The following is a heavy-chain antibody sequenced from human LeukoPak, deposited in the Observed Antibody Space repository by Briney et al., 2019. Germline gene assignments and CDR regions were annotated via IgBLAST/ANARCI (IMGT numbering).Heavy chain of an antibody. CDR2: ISSSGSTI. Sequence: HPGGSLRLSCAASGFTFSSYEMNWVRQAPGKGLEWVSYISSSGSTIYYADSVKGRFTISRDNAKNSLYLQMNSLRAEDTALFYCAKGMAGGGTYSIFDYWGQGTLVTVSS. D-gene: IGHD1-26*01. V-gene: IGHV3-48*03. CDR1: GFTFSSYE. J-gene: IGHJ4*02. CDR3: AKGMAGGGTYSIFDY.